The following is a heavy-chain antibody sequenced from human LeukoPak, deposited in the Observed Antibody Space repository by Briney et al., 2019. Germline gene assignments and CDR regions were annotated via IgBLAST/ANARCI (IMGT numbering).Heavy chain of an antibody. D-gene: IGHD6-13*01. CDR1: GYTFTDYY. CDR3: ATGVGLHSSSWYPQEVSYFDY. V-gene: IGHV1-69-2*01. Sequence: ATVKISCKASGYTFTDYYMHWVQQAPGKGLEWMGRVDPEDGETIYAEKFQGRVTITADTSTDTAYMELSSLRSEDTAVYYCATGVGLHSSSWYPQEVSYFDYWGQGTLVTVSS. CDR2: VDPEDGET. J-gene: IGHJ4*02.